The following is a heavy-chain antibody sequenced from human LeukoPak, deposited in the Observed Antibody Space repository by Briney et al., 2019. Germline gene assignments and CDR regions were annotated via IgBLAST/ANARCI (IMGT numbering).Heavy chain of an antibody. J-gene: IGHJ3*02. D-gene: IGHD3-22*01. CDR3: ARHINYYDSSGYYDAFDI. CDR1: GGSISSYY. V-gene: IGHV4-59*08. CDR2: IYYSGST. Sequence: PSETLSLTCTVSGGSISSYYWSWIRQPPGKGLEWIGYIYYSGSTNYNPSLKSRVTISVDTSKNQFSLKLSSVTAADTAVYYCARHINYYDSSGYYDAFDIWGQGTMVTVSS.